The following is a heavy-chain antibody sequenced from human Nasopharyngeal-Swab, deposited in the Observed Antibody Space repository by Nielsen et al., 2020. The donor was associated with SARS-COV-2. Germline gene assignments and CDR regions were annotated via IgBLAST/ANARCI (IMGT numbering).Heavy chain of an antibody. CDR2: ISSSSSTI. V-gene: IGHV3-48*01. J-gene: IGHJ3*02. CDR3: ARALHIYYYDSSGYFGDAFDI. D-gene: IGHD3-22*01. Sequence: WIRQPPGGVLEWGSYISSSSSTIYYADSVKGRFTISRDNAKNSLYLQMNSLRAEDTAVYYCARALHIYYYDSSGYFGDAFDIWGQGTMVTVSS.